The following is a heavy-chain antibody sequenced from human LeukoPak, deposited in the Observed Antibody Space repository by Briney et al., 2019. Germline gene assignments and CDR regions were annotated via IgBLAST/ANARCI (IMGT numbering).Heavy chain of an antibody. CDR3: ARDRSPFDSSGYYAY. CDR2: INVGNGNT. D-gene: IGHD3-22*01. V-gene: IGHV1-3*01. Sequence: GASVKVSCKASGHSFTTYAMHWVRQAPEQRLEWMGWINVGNGNTKYSQEFQGRVTITRDTSASTAYMELSSLRSEDTAVYYCARDRSPFDSSGYYAYWGQGTLVTVSS. J-gene: IGHJ4*02. CDR1: GHSFTTYA.